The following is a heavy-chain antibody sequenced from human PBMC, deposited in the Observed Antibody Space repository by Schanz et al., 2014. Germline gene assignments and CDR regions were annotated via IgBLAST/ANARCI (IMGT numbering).Heavy chain of an antibody. CDR1: GGSFSRYY. CDR2: IDHSGST. V-gene: IGHV4-34*01. Sequence: QVQLQESGPGLVKPSGTLSLTCTMSGGSFSRYYWSWLRQPPGKGLEWIGEIDHSGSTNFHPSLKSRVTISLDTSKNQFSLKLSSVIAADTAVYYCARGIGTYNDLLTGYYTFDYWGQGTLVTVSS. CDR3: ARGIGTYNDLLTGYYTFDY. J-gene: IGHJ4*02. D-gene: IGHD3-9*01.